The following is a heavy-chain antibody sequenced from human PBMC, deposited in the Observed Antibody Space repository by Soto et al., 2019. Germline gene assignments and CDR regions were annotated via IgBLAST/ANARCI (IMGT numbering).Heavy chain of an antibody. CDR1: GDSVSSNSAA. Sequence: LSQTLLLTCAISGDSVSSNSAAWNWIRQSPSRGLEWLGRTYYRSKWYNDYAVSVKSRITINPDTSKNQFSLQLNSVTPEDTAVYYCARGPPYIAVAGTPLDAFDIWGQGTMVTVSS. J-gene: IGHJ3*02. V-gene: IGHV6-1*01. CDR2: TYYRSKWYN. D-gene: IGHD6-19*01. CDR3: ARGPPYIAVAGTPLDAFDI.